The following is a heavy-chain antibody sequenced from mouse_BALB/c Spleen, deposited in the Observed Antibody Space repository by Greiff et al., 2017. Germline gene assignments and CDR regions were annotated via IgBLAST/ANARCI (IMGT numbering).Heavy chain of an antibody. J-gene: IGHJ4*01. CDR3: ARNYGSSYDAMDY. Sequence: EVQVVESGPSLVKPSQTLSLTCSVTGDSITSGYWNWIRKFPGNKLEYMGYISYSGSTYYNPSLKSRISITRDTSKNQYYLQLNSVTTEDTATYYCARNYGSSYDAMDYWGQGTSVTVSS. V-gene: IGHV3-8*02. CDR1: GDSITSGY. D-gene: IGHD1-1*01. CDR2: ISYSGST.